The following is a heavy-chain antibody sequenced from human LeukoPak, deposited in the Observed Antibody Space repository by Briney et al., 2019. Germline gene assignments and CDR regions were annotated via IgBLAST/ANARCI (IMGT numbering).Heavy chain of an antibody. D-gene: IGHD3-16*02. CDR2: SRNKVNSFYT. V-gene: IGHV3-72*01. J-gene: IGHJ3*02. Sequence: GGSLRLSCAASGFTFSDHYMAWVRQAPGKGLEWVGRSRNKVNSFYTEYAASVKGRFTISRDDSKNSLYLQMNGLKTEDTAVYYCAGGYVWGTYRDAFDMWGQGTMVTVSS. CDR1: GFTFSDHY. CDR3: AGGYVWGTYRDAFDM.